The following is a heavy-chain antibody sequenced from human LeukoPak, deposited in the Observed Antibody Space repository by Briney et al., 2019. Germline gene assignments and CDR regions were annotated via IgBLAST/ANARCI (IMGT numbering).Heavy chain of an antibody. CDR2: ITSDASSA. CDR1: GFTFSSYW. Sequence: QPGGSLRLSCAASGFTFSSYWMNWVRQAPGKGLVWVSRITSDASSAAYADSVKGRFTVSRDNAKNTLYLQMNSLRAEDTAVYYCTRDYDIAWGQGTLVTVSS. D-gene: IGHD3-9*01. CDR3: TRDYDIA. V-gene: IGHV3-74*01. J-gene: IGHJ4*02.